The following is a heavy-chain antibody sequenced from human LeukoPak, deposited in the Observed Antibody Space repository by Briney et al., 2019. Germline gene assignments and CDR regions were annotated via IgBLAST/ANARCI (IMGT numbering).Heavy chain of an antibody. D-gene: IGHD3-22*01. J-gene: IGHJ3*02. CDR3: ARVTIVVVIGAFDI. CDR2: ISSSGSTI. CDR1: GFTFSDYY. Sequence: NPGGSLRLSCAASGFTFSDYYMSWIRQAPGKGLEWVSYISSSGSTIYYADSVKGRFTISRDNAKNSLYLQMNSLRAEDTAVYYCARVTIVVVIGAFDIWGQGTMVTVSS. V-gene: IGHV3-11*04.